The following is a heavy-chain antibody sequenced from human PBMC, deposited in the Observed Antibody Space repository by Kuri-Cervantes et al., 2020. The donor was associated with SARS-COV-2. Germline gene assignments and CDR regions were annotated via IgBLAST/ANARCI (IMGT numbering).Heavy chain of an antibody. Sequence: SETLSLTCTVSGGSISSYYWSWIRQPPGKGLEWIGYIYYSGSTNYNPSLKSRVTISVDTSKNQFSLKLSSVTAADTAVYYCVRHASGYSSSWYNWFDPWGQGTLVTVSS. V-gene: IGHV4-59*08. D-gene: IGHD6-13*01. CDR2: IYYSGST. CDR3: VRHASGYSSSWYNWFDP. J-gene: IGHJ5*02. CDR1: GGSISSYY.